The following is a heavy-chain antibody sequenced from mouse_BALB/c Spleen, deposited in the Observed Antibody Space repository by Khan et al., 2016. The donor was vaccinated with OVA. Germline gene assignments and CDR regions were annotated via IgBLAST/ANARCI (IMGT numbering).Heavy chain of an antibody. CDR2: IDPFSGGT. CDR1: GYSFTSYY. D-gene: IGHD2-2*01. Sequence: IQLVQSGPELMKPGASVKISCKASGYSFTSYYIHWVMQSHGKSLEWIGYIDPFSGGTSYNQKFKGKATLTVDTSSSTAYIHLSNLTSEDSAVYYCTRHGYVGWFTYWGQGTLVTVSA. V-gene: IGHV1S135*01. J-gene: IGHJ3*01. CDR3: TRHGYVGWFTY.